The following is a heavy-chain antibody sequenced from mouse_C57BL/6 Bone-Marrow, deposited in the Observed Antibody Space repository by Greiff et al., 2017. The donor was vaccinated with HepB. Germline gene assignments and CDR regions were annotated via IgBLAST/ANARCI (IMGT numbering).Heavy chain of an antibody. CDR1: GFTFNTYA. Sequence: GGGLVQPKGSLKLSCAASGFTFNTYAMHWVRQAPGKVLEWVARIRSKSSNYATYYADSVKDRFTISRDDSQSMLYLQMNNLKTEDTAMYYCVRAYYGSSYGQGYYYAMDYWGQGTSVTVSS. V-gene: IGHV10-3*01. J-gene: IGHJ4*01. CDR3: VRAYYGSSYGQGYYYAMDY. CDR2: IRSKSSNYAT. D-gene: IGHD1-1*01.